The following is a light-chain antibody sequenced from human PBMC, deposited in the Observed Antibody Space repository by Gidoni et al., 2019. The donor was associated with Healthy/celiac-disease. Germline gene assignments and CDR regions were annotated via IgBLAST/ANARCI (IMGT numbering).Light chain of an antibody. CDR1: QSVSNY. J-gene: IGKJ4*01. Sequence: ELVLPQSPATLSVSPGDRATLSCRASQSVSNYLAWYQQKPGQAPRLLIYGASTRATGIPARFSGSGSGTEFTLTISSLQSEDFAVYYCQQYNNWPLTFGGGTKVEIK. CDR3: QQYNNWPLT. CDR2: GAS. V-gene: IGKV3-15*01.